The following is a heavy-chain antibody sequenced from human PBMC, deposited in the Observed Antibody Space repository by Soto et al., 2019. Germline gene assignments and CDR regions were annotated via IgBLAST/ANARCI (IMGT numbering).Heavy chain of an antibody. D-gene: IGHD6-19*01. J-gene: IGHJ4*02. Sequence: QVQLQESGPGLVKPSQTLSLTCTVSGGSISSGGYYWSWIRQHPGKGLEWIGYIYYSGSTYYNPSLKRRVTISGDTSKNQFSLKLSSVTAADTAVYYCARGPSSGWPFDYWGQGTLVTVSS. CDR3: ARGPSSGWPFDY. CDR1: GGSISSGGYY. V-gene: IGHV4-31*03. CDR2: IYYSGST.